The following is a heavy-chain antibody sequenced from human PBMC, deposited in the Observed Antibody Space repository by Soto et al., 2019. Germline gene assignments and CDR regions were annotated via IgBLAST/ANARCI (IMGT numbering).Heavy chain of an antibody. Sequence: ASVKVSCKVSGYTLTELSMHWVRQPPGKGLEWVANIKEDGSEKYYLGSVKGRFTISRDNAENSLFLQMNSLRAEDTAVYYCASYWHAGTFDIWGPGTMVTVSS. D-gene: IGHD1-1*01. V-gene: IGHV3-7*01. CDR3: ASYWHAGTFDI. CDR1: GYTLTELS. CDR2: IKEDGSEK. J-gene: IGHJ3*02.